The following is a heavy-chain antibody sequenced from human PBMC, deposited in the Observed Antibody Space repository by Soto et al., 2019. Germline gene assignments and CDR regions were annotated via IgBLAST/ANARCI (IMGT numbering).Heavy chain of an antibody. Sequence: QVQLEQSGAEVKKPGSSVTISCKASGGTLSDHGVSWLRQAPGQGLEWVGGTIPVFNTANYAPKFQGRVPIAADKSTNIAYMELGSLRSDDTAFYYCARGVYGSGNYYTGPSAFDIWGQGTLVIVSS. CDR3: ARGVYGSGNYYTGPSAFDI. CDR1: GGTLSDHG. J-gene: IGHJ3*02. D-gene: IGHD3-10*01. V-gene: IGHV1-69*06. CDR2: TIPVFNTA.